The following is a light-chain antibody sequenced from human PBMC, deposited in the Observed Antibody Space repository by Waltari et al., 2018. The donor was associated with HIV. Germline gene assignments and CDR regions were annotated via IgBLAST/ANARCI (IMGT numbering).Light chain of an antibody. CDR3: CSYAGSSTPV. J-gene: IGLJ2*01. CDR2: EVS. Sequence: QSALTQPASVSGSPGQSIPISCTGTSSAVGSYNLVSWYQPHPGKAPKLMIYEVSKRPSGVSNRFSGSKAGNTAALTISGLQAEDEADYYCCSYAGSSTPVFGGGTKLTVL. V-gene: IGLV2-23*02. CDR1: SSAVGSYNL.